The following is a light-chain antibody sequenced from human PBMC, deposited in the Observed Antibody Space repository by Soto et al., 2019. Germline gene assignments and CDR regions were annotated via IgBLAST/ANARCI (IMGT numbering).Light chain of an antibody. Sequence: EIVLTQSPGTLPLSPGERATLSCRASQSVSSSYFAWYQQKPGQAPRLLIYGASTGATGIPDRFSGSGSGTDFTLTISRLEPEDFAVYYCQQYGSSRLTFGGGTKLEIK. J-gene: IGKJ4*01. CDR1: QSVSSSY. V-gene: IGKV3-20*01. CDR3: QQYGSSRLT. CDR2: GAS.